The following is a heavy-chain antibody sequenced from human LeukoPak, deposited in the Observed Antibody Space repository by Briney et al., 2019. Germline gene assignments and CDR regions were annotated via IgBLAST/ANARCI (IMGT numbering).Heavy chain of an antibody. V-gene: IGHV4-4*07. CDR1: GGSISSYY. D-gene: IGHD3-9*01. CDR3: ARVRPHYDILTGYYLPYYYYMDV. Sequence: SETLSLTCTVSGGSISSYYWSWIRQPAGKGLEWIGRIYTSGSTNYNPSLNSRVTMSVDTSKNQFSLKLSSVPAADTAVYYCARVRPHYDILTGYYLPYYYYMDVWGKGTTVTVSS. J-gene: IGHJ6*03. CDR2: IYTSGST.